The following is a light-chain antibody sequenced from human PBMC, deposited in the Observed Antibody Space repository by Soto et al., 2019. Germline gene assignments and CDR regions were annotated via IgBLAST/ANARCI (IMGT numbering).Light chain of an antibody. Sequence: IQLTQSPSSLSASVGDRVTITCRASPDIASFLAWYQQKPGTAPKLLIYDAATLQSGVPSMFSGSRSGTEYTLIIGSLQPEDFANYYCQQLNGSPWTFGQGTKVEI. J-gene: IGKJ1*01. V-gene: IGKV1-9*01. CDR1: PDIASF. CDR2: DAA. CDR3: QQLNGSPWT.